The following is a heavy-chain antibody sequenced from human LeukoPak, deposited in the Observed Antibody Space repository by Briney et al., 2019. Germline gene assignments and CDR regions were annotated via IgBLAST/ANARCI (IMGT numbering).Heavy chain of an antibody. CDR2: ISYDGSNK. CDR3: AKDIRGYSYGYIDY. V-gene: IGHV3-30*18. J-gene: IGHJ4*02. CDR1: GFTFSNYG. Sequence: PGGSLRLSSAASGFTFSNYGMHWVRQAPGRGLEWVVFISYDGSNKYYADSVKGRFTISRDNSKNTLYLQMNSLRAEDTAVYYCAKDIRGYSYGYIDYWGQGTLVTVSS. D-gene: IGHD5-18*01.